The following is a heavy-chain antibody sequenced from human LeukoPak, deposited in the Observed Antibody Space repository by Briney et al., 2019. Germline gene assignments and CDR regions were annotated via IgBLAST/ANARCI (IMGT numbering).Heavy chain of an antibody. CDR2: INSNSGAR. Sequence: GASVKVSCKASGYTFSGYYMHWVRQAPGQGLESMGWINSNSGARNYAPKFQGRVTFSRDNSIGTAYMELSSLRSDDTAIYYCARGRGGATTGFDHWGQGTLVTVS. CDR1: GYTFSGYY. CDR3: ARGRGGATTGFDH. V-gene: IGHV1-2*02. J-gene: IGHJ4*02. D-gene: IGHD1-26*01.